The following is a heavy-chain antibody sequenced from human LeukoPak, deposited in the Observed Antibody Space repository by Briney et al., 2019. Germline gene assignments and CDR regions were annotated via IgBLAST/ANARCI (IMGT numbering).Heavy chain of an antibody. D-gene: IGHD5-12*01. J-gene: IGHJ4*02. V-gene: IGHV1-69*13. CDR3: ARERGYSGYAPLFDY. CDR1: GYIFTSYG. Sequence: ASVKVSCKASGYIFTSYGISWVRQAPGQGLEWMGGIIPIFGTANYAQKFQGRVTITADESTSTAYMELSSLRSEDTAVYYCARERGYSGYAPLFDYWGQGTLVTVSS. CDR2: IIPIFGTA.